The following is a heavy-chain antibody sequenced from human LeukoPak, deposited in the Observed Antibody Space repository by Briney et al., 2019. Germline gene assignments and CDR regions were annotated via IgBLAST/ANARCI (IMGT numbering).Heavy chain of an antibody. CDR3: VRGRNAMVRGGHTRSPLKRAPFDY. D-gene: IGHD3-10*01. V-gene: IGHV4-34*01. CDR1: GGSFSGYY. Sequence: PSETLSLTCAVYGGSFSGYYWSWIRQPPGKGLEWIGEINHSGSTNYNPSLKSRVTISVDTSKNQFSLKLSSATAADTAVYYCVRGRNAMVRGGHTRSPLKRAPFDYWGQGTLITVSS. CDR2: INHSGST. J-gene: IGHJ4*02.